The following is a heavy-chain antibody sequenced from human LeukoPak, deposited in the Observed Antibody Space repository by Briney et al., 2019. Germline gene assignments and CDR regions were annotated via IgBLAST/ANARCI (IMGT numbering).Heavy chain of an antibody. CDR1: GGSISSGGYY. D-gene: IGHD1-1*01. V-gene: IGHV4-31*03. Sequence: SETLSLTCTVSGGSISSGGYYWSRIRQHPGKGLEWIGYNYYSGSTYYNPSTKSRVTISVDTPKNPFSLKLSSGTAADTAVYYCARVNEGHGRYFDLWGRGTLVTVSP. J-gene: IGHJ2*01. CDR3: ARVNEGHGRYFDL. CDR2: NYYSGST.